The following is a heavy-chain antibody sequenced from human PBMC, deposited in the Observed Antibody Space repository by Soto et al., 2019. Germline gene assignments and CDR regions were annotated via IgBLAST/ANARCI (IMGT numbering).Heavy chain of an antibody. J-gene: IGHJ3*02. CDR3: ARVAGATLDDAFDI. CDR2: IYYSGST. CDR1: GGSISSGGYY. Sequence: LSLTCTVSGGSISSGGYYWSWIRQHPGKGLEWIGYIYYSGSTYYNPSLKSRVTISVDTSKNQFSLKLSSVTAADTAVYYCARVAGATLDDAFDIWGQGTMVTVSS. V-gene: IGHV4-31*03. D-gene: IGHD1-26*01.